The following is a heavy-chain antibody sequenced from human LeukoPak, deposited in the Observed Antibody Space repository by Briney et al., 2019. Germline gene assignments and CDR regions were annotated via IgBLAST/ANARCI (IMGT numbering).Heavy chain of an antibody. CDR2: IYYSGRT. CDR3: ARHKSPPWGAPYYFDY. V-gene: IGHV4-39*01. Sequence: SETLSLTCTASGGSISSSGYYWGWIRQPPGEGLEWFGSIYYSGRTYYNPSLKSRVTISVDTSKNQFSLKLSPVTAADTAVYYCARHKSPPWGAPYYFDYWGQGTLVTVSS. CDR1: GGSISSSGYY. D-gene: IGHD1-26*01. J-gene: IGHJ4*02.